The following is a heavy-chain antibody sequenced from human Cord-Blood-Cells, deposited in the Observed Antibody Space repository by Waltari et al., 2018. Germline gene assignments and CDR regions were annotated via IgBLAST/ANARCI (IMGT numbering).Heavy chain of an antibody. J-gene: IGHJ6*02. CDR3: TRPQVGATVMDV. CDR2: IRSKANSYAT. Sequence: GGIRSKANSYATAYAASVKGRFTISRDDSKNTAYLQMNSLKTEDTAVYYCTRPQVGATVMDVWGQGTTVTVSS. V-gene: IGHV3-73*01. D-gene: IGHD1-26*01.